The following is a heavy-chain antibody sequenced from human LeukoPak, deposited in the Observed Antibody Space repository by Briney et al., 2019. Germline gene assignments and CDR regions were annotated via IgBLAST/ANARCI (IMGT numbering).Heavy chain of an antibody. V-gene: IGHV4-34*12. CDR3: AREKIGTGTVLGKDYYYMDV. CDR2: IIDTGST. CDR1: GESFSGYY. J-gene: IGHJ6*03. Sequence: SETLSLTCVVYGESFSGYYWTWIRQPPGKGLEWIGEIIDTGSTKYNSSLKSRVTISVDTSKNEFSLNLTSVTAADTAMYYCAREKIGTGTVLGKDYYYMDVWGKGTTVTVSS. D-gene: IGHD3-16*01.